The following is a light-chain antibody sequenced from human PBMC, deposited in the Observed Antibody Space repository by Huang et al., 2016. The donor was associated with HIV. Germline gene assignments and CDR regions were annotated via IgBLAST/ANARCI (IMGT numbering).Light chain of an antibody. V-gene: IGKV1-8*01. Sequence: IQMTQSPSSLPASTGDRVTITCRANQDINNFLDWYQQRPRSVPKLLIYAASTLQSGVPARFSGNGSGTDFTLTIGCLHSEDVATYYCQQYDIHPLTFGPGTRVDIK. CDR2: AAS. CDR3: QQYDIHPLT. CDR1: QDINNF. J-gene: IGKJ3*01.